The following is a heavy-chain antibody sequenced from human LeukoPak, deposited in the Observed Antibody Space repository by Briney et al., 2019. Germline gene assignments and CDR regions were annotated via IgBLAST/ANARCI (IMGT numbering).Heavy chain of an antibody. CDR1: GGSISGYY. Sequence: SETLSLTCTVSGGSISGYYWSWIRQPPGKGLEWIGEINHSGSTNYNPSLKSRVTISVDTSKNQFSLKLSSVTAADTAVYYCARIQLWGSWWGQGTLVTVSS. V-gene: IGHV4-34*01. D-gene: IGHD5-18*01. J-gene: IGHJ4*02. CDR3: ARIQLWGSW. CDR2: INHSGST.